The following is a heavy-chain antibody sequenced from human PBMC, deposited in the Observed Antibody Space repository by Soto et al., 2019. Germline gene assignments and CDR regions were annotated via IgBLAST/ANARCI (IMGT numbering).Heavy chain of an antibody. J-gene: IGHJ6*02. Sequence: PSETLSLTCTVSGGSISSGGYYWSWIRQHPGKGLEWIGYIYYSGSTYYNPSLKSRVTISVDTSKNQFSLKLSSVTAADTAVYYCARVQDYSNSYYYGMDVWGQGTTVTVSS. V-gene: IGHV4-31*03. CDR2: IYYSGST. D-gene: IGHD4-4*01. CDR1: GGSISSGGYY. CDR3: ARVQDYSNSYYYGMDV.